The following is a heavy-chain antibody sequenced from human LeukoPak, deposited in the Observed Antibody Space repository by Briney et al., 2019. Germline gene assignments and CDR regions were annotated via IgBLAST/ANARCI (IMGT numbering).Heavy chain of an antibody. CDR3: ARGPYCGGDCSAYYFDY. CDR1: GGSFSGYY. CDR2: INHSGST. Sequence: SETLSLTCAVYGGSFSGYYWSWVRQPPGELREWIGEINHSGSTNYNPSLKSRVTISVDTSKNQFSLKLSSVTAADTAVYYCARGPYCGGDCSAYYFDYWGQGTLVTVSS. V-gene: IGHV4-34*01. D-gene: IGHD2-21*02. J-gene: IGHJ4*02.